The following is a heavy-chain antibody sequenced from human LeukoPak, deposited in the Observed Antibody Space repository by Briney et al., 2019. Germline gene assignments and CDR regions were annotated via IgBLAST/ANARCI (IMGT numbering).Heavy chain of an antibody. CDR3: AKDACSRCQYYYYHYMEV. J-gene: IGHJ6*03. CDR1: GFTFSNYG. CDR2: IRYDGTNK. Sequence: GGSLRLSCAASGFTFSNYGIHWVRQAPGKGLEWVAFIRYDGTNKYYAGSVKGRFTIPKDNAKNTLYLQMNRLRSEDTAVYYCAKDACSRCQYYYYHYMEVWGKGTTVTISS. D-gene: IGHD2-15*01. V-gene: IGHV3-30*02.